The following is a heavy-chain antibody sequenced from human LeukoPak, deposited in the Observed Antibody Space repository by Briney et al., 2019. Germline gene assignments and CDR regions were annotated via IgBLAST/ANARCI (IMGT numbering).Heavy chain of an antibody. CDR2: ISGSGGST. V-gene: IGHV3-23*01. CDR3: AKEVVVVVVAGNCDY. CDR1: GFTFSSYA. J-gene: IGHJ4*02. D-gene: IGHD2-15*01. Sequence: GGSLRLSCAASGFTFSSYAMSWVRQAPGKGLEWVSAISGSGGSTYYADSVKGRFTISRDNSKNTLYLQMNSPRAEDTAVYYCAKEVVVVVVAGNCDYWGQGTLVTVSS.